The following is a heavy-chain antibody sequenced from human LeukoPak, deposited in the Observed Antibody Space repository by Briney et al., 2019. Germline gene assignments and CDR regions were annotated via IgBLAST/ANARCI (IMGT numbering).Heavy chain of an antibody. V-gene: IGHV4-59*01. D-gene: IGHD6-19*01. Sequence: SETLSLTCTVSGGSISSYYWRWIRQPPGKGLEWSGYIYYRGTTNSNPSLKRRVTISVDTSKNQFSLKLSSVTAADTAVYYCARVPKSSRYSSRWYGIWGQGTLVTVSS. CDR3: ARVPKSSRYSSRWYGI. CDR1: GGSISSYY. J-gene: IGHJ4*02. CDR2: IYYRGTT.